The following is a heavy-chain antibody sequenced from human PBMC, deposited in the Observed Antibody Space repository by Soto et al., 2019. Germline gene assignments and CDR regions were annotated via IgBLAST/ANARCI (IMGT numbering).Heavy chain of an antibody. CDR2: ISHDGSNK. V-gene: IGHV3-30-3*01. CDR1: GFTFSNYS. J-gene: IGHJ1*01. Sequence: QVQLVESGGGVVQPGRSLRLSCAASGFTFSNYSMHWVRQAPGKGLEWVAIISHDGSNKYYADSVKGRFTISRDNSKNTLYLQMNRLRTEDTAVYCCARDHYSDYHGYLQPWGQGTLVTVSS. CDR3: ARDHYSDYHGYLQP. D-gene: IGHD4-17*01.